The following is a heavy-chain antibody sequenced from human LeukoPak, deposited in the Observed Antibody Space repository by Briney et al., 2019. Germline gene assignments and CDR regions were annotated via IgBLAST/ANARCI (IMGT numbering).Heavy chain of an antibody. V-gene: IGHV3-23*01. J-gene: IGHJ4*02. D-gene: IGHD5-18*01. CDR3: ARGRNTGRQFYFDY. Sequence: PGGSLRLSCAASGFTFSSYAMSWVRRAPGKGLECVSPITGSGGSTSYTDSVKGRFTISRDNSKNTLYLQMNSLRAEDTAVYYCARGRNTGRQFYFDYWGQGTLVTVAS. CDR2: ITGSGGST. CDR1: GFTFSSYA.